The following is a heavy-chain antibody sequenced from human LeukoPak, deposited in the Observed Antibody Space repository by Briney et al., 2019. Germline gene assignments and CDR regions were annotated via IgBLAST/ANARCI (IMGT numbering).Heavy chain of an antibody. V-gene: IGHV4-59*08. J-gene: IGHJ3*02. Sequence: SETLSLTCTVSGGSISSYYWSWIRQPPGKGLEWVGYIYYSGSTNYNPSLKSRVTISVDTSKNEFSLKLTSVTAADTAVYYCARQSFSAGNAFDIWGQGTMVTVSS. CDR2: IYYSGST. D-gene: IGHD1-26*01. CDR1: GGSISSYY. CDR3: ARQSFSAGNAFDI.